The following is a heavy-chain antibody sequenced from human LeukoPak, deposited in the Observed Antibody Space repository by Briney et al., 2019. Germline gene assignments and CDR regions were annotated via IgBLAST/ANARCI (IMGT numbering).Heavy chain of an antibody. Sequence: PGGSLRLSCVASGITFSSYSMNWVRQAPGKGLEWVSYISSSSSTIYYADSVKGRFTVSRDNTKNSLYLQMNSLRAEDTAVYYCARGGVQIIGLHRPPDYWGQGTLVTVSS. D-gene: IGHD2-8*02. CDR1: GITFSSYS. J-gene: IGHJ4*02. V-gene: IGHV3-48*01. CDR2: ISSSSSTI. CDR3: ARGGVQIIGLHRPPDY.